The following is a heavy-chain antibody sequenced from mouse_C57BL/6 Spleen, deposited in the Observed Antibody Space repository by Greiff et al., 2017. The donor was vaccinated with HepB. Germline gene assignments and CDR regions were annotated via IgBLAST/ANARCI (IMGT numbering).Heavy chain of an antibody. Sequence: QVQLQQSGPELVKPGASVKISCKASGYTFTDYYINWVKQRPGQGLEWIGWIFPGSGSTYYNEKFKGKATLTVDKSSSTAYMLLSSLTSEDSAVYFCARWAYYGSSHWYFDVWGTGTTVTVSS. D-gene: IGHD1-1*01. V-gene: IGHV1-75*01. J-gene: IGHJ1*03. CDR3: ARWAYYGSSHWYFDV. CDR1: GYTFTDYY. CDR2: IFPGSGST.